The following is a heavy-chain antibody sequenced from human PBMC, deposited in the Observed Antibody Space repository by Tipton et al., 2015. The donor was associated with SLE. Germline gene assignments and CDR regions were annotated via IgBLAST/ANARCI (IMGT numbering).Heavy chain of an antibody. CDR2: IYYSGST. CDR3: ARDWDYDSSGYRRWFDP. V-gene: IGHV4-61*08. Sequence: TLSLTCTVSGGSISSGGYYWSWIRQHPGKGLEWIGYIYYSGSTNYNPSLKSRVTISVDTSKNQFSLKLSSVTAADTAVYYCARDWDYDSSGYRRWFDPWGQGTLVTVSS. D-gene: IGHD3-22*01. CDR1: GGSISSGGYY. J-gene: IGHJ5*02.